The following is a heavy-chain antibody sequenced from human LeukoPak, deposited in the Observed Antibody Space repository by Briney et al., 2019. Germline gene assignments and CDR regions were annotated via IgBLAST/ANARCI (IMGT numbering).Heavy chain of an antibody. Sequence: PGGSLRPSCAGTGFIFSNAWMGWVRQAPGKGLEWVGRMKSIVDGGTTDYAATVKGRFAISRDDSKTTLFLQMHSLKTEDTAVYYCITDKPYRGLRTFDYWGQGTLVTVSS. CDR1: GFIFSNAW. D-gene: IGHD1-26*01. CDR3: ITDKPYRGLRTFDY. V-gene: IGHV3-15*01. CDR2: MKSIVDGGTT. J-gene: IGHJ4*02.